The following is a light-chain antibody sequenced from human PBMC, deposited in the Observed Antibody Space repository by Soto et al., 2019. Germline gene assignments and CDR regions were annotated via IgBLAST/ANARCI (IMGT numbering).Light chain of an antibody. CDR1: QSVAANY. J-gene: IGKJ1*01. Sequence: EVVLTQSPGTLSLSPGERATLSCRASQSVAANYLAWYQQKRGQAPRLLIYAASSRATGIPDRFSGSGSGTDFTLTITRLEPEDFAVYYCQYYGNSPLTFGQGTKVDIK. CDR2: AAS. V-gene: IGKV3-20*01. CDR3: QYYGNSPLT.